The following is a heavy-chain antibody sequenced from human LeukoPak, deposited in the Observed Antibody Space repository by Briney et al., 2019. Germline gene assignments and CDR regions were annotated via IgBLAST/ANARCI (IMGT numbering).Heavy chain of an antibody. CDR1: GFTFSSYA. D-gene: IGHD2-15*01. Sequence: HTGGSLRLSCAASGFTFSSYAMHWVRQAPGKGLEWVAVISYDGSNKYYADSVKGRFTISRDNSKNTLYLQMNSLRAEDTAVYYCAREVVEPEGDYFDYWGQGTLVTVSS. CDR3: AREVVEPEGDYFDY. CDR2: ISYDGSNK. J-gene: IGHJ4*02. V-gene: IGHV3-30-3*01.